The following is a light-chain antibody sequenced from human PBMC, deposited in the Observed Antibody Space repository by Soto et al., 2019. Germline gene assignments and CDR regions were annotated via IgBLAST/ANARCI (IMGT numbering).Light chain of an antibody. CDR1: SSDVGGYNY. CDR2: DVS. V-gene: IGLV2-14*01. Sequence: QSALTQPASVSGSPGQSITISCTGTSSDVGGYNYVSWYQQHPGKAPKLMIYDVSNRPSGVSNRFSGSKSGNTASLTISGPPAGDGADYYCRSNPSNSTPRVFGGGTKPPVL. CDR3: RSNPSNSTPRV. J-gene: IGLJ3*02.